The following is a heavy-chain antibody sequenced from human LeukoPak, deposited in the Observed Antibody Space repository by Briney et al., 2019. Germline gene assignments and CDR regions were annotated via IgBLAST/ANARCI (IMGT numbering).Heavy chain of an antibody. J-gene: IGHJ4*02. CDR3: AKWGDYDILTGYYDPDY. D-gene: IGHD3-9*01. CDR1: GFTVTNYA. V-gene: IGHV3-23*01. Sequence: GASLRLSCAASGFTVTNYAMYWVRQAPGKGLEWVSAISGRDDNTYYADSVKGRFTISRDTSKNTLFLKMNSLRAEDTAVYYCAKWGDYDILTGYYDPDYWGQGTLVTVSS. CDR2: ISGRDDNT.